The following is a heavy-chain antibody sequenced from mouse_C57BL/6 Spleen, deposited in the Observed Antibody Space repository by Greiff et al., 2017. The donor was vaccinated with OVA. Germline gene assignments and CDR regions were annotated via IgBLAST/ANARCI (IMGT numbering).Heavy chain of an antibody. CDR1: GFTFSDYY. Sequence: EVMLVESEGGLVQPGSSMKLSCTASGFTFSDYYMAWVRQVPEKGLEWVANINYDGSSTYYLDSLKSRFIISSDNAKNILYLQMSSLKSEDTATYYCAREGDSSGYDYWGQGTTLTVSS. V-gene: IGHV5-16*01. CDR2: INYDGSST. D-gene: IGHD3-2*02. CDR3: AREGDSSGYDY. J-gene: IGHJ2*01.